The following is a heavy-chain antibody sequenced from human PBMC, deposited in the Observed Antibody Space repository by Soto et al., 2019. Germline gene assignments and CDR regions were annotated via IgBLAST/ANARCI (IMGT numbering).Heavy chain of an antibody. Sequence: QITLKESGPTLVKPTQTLTLTCTFSGFSLSTSGVGVGWIRQPPGKALEWLALIYWDDDKRYSPSLKSRLTITKDTPKNLAVLTMTNMDPVDTATYYCAHSLAASNYADYVPINSFAYWGQGTLVTVSS. J-gene: IGHJ4*02. CDR1: GFSLSTSGVG. CDR3: AHSLAASNYADYVPINSFAY. CDR2: IYWDDDK. V-gene: IGHV2-5*02. D-gene: IGHD4-17*01.